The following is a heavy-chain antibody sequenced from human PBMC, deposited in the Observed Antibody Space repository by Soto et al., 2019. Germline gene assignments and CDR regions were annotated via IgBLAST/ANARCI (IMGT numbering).Heavy chain of an antibody. CDR1: GASVRSGDYY. CDR3: VGTGTTDDY. V-gene: IGHV4-30-4*01. J-gene: IGHJ4*02. D-gene: IGHD4-17*01. CDR2: IYNSGGS. Sequence: SETLSLTCSVSGASVRSGDYYWSCIRQAPGKGLEWIGYIYNSGGSYYNPSLKGRLTISIDTSKNQFSLKLNSVTAADTAIYYCVGTGTTDDYWGRGTLVTVSS.